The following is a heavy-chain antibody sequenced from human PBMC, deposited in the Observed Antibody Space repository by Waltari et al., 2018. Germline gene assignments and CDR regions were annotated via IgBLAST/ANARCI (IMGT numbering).Heavy chain of an antibody. CDR3: ARELDDFWRVGDWFDP. Sequence: QLQLQESGPGLVKPSETLSLTCPVSGGSISSSSYYWCWIRQPPGKGLEWIGSIYYSGSTYYNPSLKSRVTISVDTSKNQFSLKLSSVTAADTAVYYCARELDDFWRVGDWFDPWGQGTLVTVSS. CDR2: IYYSGST. V-gene: IGHV4-39*07. J-gene: IGHJ5*02. CDR1: GGSISSSSYY. D-gene: IGHD3-3*01.